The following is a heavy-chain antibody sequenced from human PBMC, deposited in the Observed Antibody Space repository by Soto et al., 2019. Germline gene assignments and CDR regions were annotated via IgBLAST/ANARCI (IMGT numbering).Heavy chain of an antibody. CDR2: IIPIFGTA. CDR1: GGTFSSYA. D-gene: IGHD6-19*01. Sequence: GASVKVSCKASGGTFSSYAISWVRQAPGQGLEWMGGIIPIFGTANYAQKFQGRVTITADESTSTAYMELSSLRSEDTAVYYCAREDSRGGSRYYYGRDVGGKGTRVTAPS. V-gene: IGHV1-69*13. CDR3: AREDSRGGSRYYYGRDV. J-gene: IGHJ6*04.